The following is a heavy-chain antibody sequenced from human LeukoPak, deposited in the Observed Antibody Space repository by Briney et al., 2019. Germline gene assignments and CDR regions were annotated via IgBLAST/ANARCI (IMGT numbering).Heavy chain of an antibody. Sequence: KPSETLSLTCAVYGGSFSGYYWSWIRQPPGKGLEWIGEINHSGSTNYNPSLKSRVTISVDTSKNQFSLKLSSVTAADTAVYYCARGHVADLYDSSSYYIVWGQGTLVTVSS. CDR1: GGSFSGYY. D-gene: IGHD3-22*01. V-gene: IGHV4-34*01. J-gene: IGHJ4*02. CDR2: INHSGST. CDR3: ARGHVADLYDSSSYYIV.